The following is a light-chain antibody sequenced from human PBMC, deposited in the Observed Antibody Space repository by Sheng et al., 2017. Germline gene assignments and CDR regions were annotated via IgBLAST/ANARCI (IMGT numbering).Light chain of an antibody. CDR2: GAS. J-gene: IGKJ1*01. CDR1: QSVRNNN. V-gene: IGKV3-20*01. Sequence: EIVLTQSPGTLSLSPGERVTLSCRASQSVRNNNLAWYQQKPGQPPRLLIYGASSRVTGIPDRFSGSGSGTDFTLTINRLEPEDFAVYYCQQYGSSPWTFGQGTKVEIK. CDR3: QQYGSSPWT.